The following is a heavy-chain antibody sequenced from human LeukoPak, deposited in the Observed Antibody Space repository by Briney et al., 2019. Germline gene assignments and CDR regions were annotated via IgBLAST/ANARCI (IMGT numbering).Heavy chain of an antibody. D-gene: IGHD3-10*01. CDR3: ARMHYYDSGGSNWFDP. CDR2: ISAYNGNT. J-gene: IGHJ5*02. CDR1: GYTFRSYG. Sequence: GASVKVSCTASGYTFRSYGISWVRQAPGQGLEWMGWISAYNGNTNYAQKFQGRVTMTTETSTSTAYMELRSLRSDDTAVYYCARMHYYDSGGSNWFDPWGQGTLVTVSS. V-gene: IGHV1-18*01.